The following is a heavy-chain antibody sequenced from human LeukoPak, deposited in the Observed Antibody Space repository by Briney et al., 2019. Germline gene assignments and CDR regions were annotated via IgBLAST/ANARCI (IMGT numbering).Heavy chain of an antibody. CDR1: GFTFSSYS. CDR2: ISSSSSYI. Sequence: GGSLRLSCVASGFTFSSYSMNWVRQAPGKGLEWVSSISSSSSYIYYADSVKGRFTISRDSAKNSLYLQMNSLRAEDTAVYYCASLPWLVRWVYYWGQGTLVTVSS. D-gene: IGHD6-19*01. CDR3: ASLPWLVRWVYY. V-gene: IGHV3-21*01. J-gene: IGHJ4*02.